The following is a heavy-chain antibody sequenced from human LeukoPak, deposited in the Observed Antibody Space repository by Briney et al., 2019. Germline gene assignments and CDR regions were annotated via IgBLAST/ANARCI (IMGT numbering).Heavy chain of an antibody. CDR1: GFTFSDSP. Sequence: GGSLKLSCAASGFTFSDSPVHWVRQASGKGLEWVGRIRDKANNFATEYVASVKGRFTFSRDDSKSTAYLQMNSLSTEDLAIEYCARLRDVPGGTFDYWGQGALVSVSS. CDR3: ARLRDVPGGTFDY. D-gene: IGHD2-15*01. V-gene: IGHV3-73*01. CDR2: IRDKANNFAT. J-gene: IGHJ4*02.